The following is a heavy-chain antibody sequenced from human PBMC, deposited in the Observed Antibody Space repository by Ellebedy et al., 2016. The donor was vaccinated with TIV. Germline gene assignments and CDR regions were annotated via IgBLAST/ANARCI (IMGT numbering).Heavy chain of an antibody. V-gene: IGHV3-7*03. CDR1: GFTFSTYW. CDR2: IKEDGSQT. CDR3: AKARGIGAGFGDCFDS. Sequence: GESLKISCATSGFTFSTYWMAWVRQAPGKGLEWVANIKEDGSQTYYVGSVKGRFTISRDNAKNSLYLQMHSLRPEDTALYYCAKARGIGAGFGDCFDSWGQGTLVTAS. D-gene: IGHD3-10*01. J-gene: IGHJ5*01.